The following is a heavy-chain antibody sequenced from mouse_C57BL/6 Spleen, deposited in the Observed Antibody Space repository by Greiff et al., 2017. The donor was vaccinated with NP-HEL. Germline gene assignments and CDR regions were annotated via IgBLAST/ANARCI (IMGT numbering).Heavy chain of an antibody. Sequence: QVHVKQSGAELVRPGASVTLSCKASGYTFTDYEMHWVKQTPVHGLEWIGAIDPETGGTAYNQKFKGKAILTADKSSSTAYMELRSLTSEDSAVYYCTRSAYYSNHWYFDVWGTGTTVTVSS. CDR3: TRSAYYSNHWYFDV. J-gene: IGHJ1*03. CDR2: IDPETGGT. D-gene: IGHD2-5*01. V-gene: IGHV1-15*01. CDR1: GYTFTDYE.